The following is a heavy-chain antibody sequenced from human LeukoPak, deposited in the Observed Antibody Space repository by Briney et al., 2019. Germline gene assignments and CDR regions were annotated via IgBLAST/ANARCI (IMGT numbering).Heavy chain of an antibody. Sequence: GGSLRLSCAASGFTFSSYAMSWVRQAPGKGLEWVAVIWYDGSNKYYADSVKGRFTISRDNSKNTLYLQMNSLRAEDTAVYYCAARGYGDYGVDYWGQGTLVTVSS. CDR3: AARGYGDYGVDY. J-gene: IGHJ4*02. V-gene: IGHV3-33*08. D-gene: IGHD4-17*01. CDR2: IWYDGSNK. CDR1: GFTFSSYA.